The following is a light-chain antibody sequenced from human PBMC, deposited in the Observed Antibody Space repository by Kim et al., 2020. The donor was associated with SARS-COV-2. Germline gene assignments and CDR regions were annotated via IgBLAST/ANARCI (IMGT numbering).Light chain of an antibody. Sequence: DIQMTQSPSTLSASVGDRVTITCRASQSISSWLAWYQQKPGEAPKLLIYRASTLESGVPLRFTGSGSGTEFTLTISSLQPDDFATYYCQQYKSYLYTFGQGTKLEIK. J-gene: IGKJ2*01. CDR1: QSISSW. CDR2: RAS. V-gene: IGKV1-5*03. CDR3: QQYKSYLYT.